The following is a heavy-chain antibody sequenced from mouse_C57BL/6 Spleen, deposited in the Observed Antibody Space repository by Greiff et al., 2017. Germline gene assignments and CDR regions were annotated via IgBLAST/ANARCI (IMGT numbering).Heavy chain of an antibody. CDR1: GYAFSSSW. CDR2: IYPGDGDT. Sequence: QVQLQQSGPELVKPGASVKISCKASGYAFSSSWMNWVKQRPGKGLEWIGRIYPGDGDTNYNGKFKGKATLTADKSSSTAYMQLSSLTSEDSAVYFCARSSNYYFGYWGQGTTLTVSS. D-gene: IGHD2-5*01. V-gene: IGHV1-82*01. J-gene: IGHJ2*01. CDR3: ARSSNYYFGY.